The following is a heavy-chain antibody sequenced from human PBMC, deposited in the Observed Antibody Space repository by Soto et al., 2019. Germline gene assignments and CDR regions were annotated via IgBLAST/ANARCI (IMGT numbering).Heavy chain of an antibody. J-gene: IGHJ6*02. CDR2: IFHTGTT. D-gene: IGHD1-1*01. Sequence: SETLSLTCAVSGDSIIGIYHWGWIRQPPGRSLEWIASIFHTGTTHYTPSLKSRVTISVDTSANQFSLRLSSVTAADSAVDSGARDPTRWERLYGMDVWGQLTTVTVSS. CDR3: ARDPTRWERLYGMDV. CDR1: GDSIIGIYH. V-gene: IGHV4-38-2*02.